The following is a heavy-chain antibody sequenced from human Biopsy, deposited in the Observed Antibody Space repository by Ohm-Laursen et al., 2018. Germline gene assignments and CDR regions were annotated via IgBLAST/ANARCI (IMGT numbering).Heavy chain of an antibody. V-gene: IGHV4-59*01. D-gene: IGHD2/OR15-2a*01. CDR2: IYYSGST. Sequence: SETLSLTYTVSGGSISSDYWSWIRQTPGKGLEWIGYIYYSGSTNYNPSLKSRVTISVDTPKNQFSLRLNSVTAADTAVYYCARATNSTGWPYYYFYGMDVWGQGTTVTVSS. J-gene: IGHJ6*02. CDR1: GGSISSDY. CDR3: ARATNSTGWPYYYFYGMDV.